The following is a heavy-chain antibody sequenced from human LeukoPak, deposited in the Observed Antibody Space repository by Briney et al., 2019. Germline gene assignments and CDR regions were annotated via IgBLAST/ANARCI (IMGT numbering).Heavy chain of an antibody. CDR2: IYYIGST. CDR3: ARVPASRGGPRDYYYYGMDV. CDR1: GGSVSSGSYY. J-gene: IGHJ6*02. V-gene: IGHV4-61*01. D-gene: IGHD6-19*01. Sequence: SETLSLTCTVSGGSVSSGSYYWSWILQPPWKVLERLGYIYYIGSTNSNPSLKSRVTISADTSKNQFSLKLSSVTAADTAVYYCARVPASRGGPRDYYYYGMDVWGQGTTVTVSS.